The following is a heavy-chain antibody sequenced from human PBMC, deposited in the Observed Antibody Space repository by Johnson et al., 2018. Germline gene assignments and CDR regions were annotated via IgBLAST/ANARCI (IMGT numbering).Heavy chain of an antibody. V-gene: IGHV3-33*01. CDR1: GFTFSRFG. D-gene: IGHD6-13*01. Sequence: QVQLVQSGGGVVQAGRSLRLSCAASGFTFSRFGMHWVRQAPGKGLEWVAVIWYDGSRKYYVDSVMGRFTFSRDNSKNTVNLQMNSLRAEDTGAYYCTRDSAGAFDIWGQGTMVTVSS. CDR3: TRDSAGAFDI. CDR2: IWYDGSRK. J-gene: IGHJ3*02.